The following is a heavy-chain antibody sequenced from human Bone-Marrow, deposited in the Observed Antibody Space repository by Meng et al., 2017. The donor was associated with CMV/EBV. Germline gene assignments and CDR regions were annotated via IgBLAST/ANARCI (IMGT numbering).Heavy chain of an antibody. CDR2: IYYSGST. J-gene: IGHJ3*02. Sequence: SETLSLTCTVSGGSISSSSYYWGWIRQPPGKGLEWIGSIYYSGSTYYNPSLKRRVTISADTSKNQFSLNLSSVTAADTAVYYCARQGKIDYGEADVFDIWGQGTMVTVSS. CDR3: ARQGKIDYGEADVFDI. V-gene: IGHV4-39*01. D-gene: IGHD4/OR15-4a*01. CDR1: GGSISSSSYY.